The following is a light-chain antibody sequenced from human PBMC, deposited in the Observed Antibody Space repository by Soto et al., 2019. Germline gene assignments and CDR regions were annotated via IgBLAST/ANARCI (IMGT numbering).Light chain of an antibody. J-gene: IGLJ2*01. CDR1: SNDIGSYSL. CDR3: SLYAGTSNVL. CDR2: EGT. V-gene: IGLV2-23*01. Sequence: QSALTQPASVSGSPGQSITISCTGTSNDIGSYSLVSWYQQHPGKAPKLIIYEGTKRPSGVSNRFSGSKSGNTASLTISGLQADDESDYYCSLYAGTSNVLFGGGTQLTVL.